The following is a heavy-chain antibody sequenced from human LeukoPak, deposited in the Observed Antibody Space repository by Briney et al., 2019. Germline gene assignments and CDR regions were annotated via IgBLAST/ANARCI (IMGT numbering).Heavy chain of an antibody. CDR2: ISGSGGST. CDR1: GFTFRDYV. J-gene: IGHJ4*02. CDR3: AIADSSSWYNFDY. D-gene: IGHD6-13*01. Sequence: GGSLRLSCVASGFTFRDYVMSWVRQAPGKGLEWVSLISGSGGSTNYADSVKGRFTISRDNSKNTLYLQMNSLRAEDTAVYYCAIADSSSWYNFDYWGQGTLVTVSS. V-gene: IGHV3-23*01.